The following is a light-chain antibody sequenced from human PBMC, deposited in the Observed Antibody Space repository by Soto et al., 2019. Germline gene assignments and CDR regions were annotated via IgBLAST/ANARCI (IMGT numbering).Light chain of an antibody. J-gene: IGLJ1*01. Sequence: QSALTQPPSASGSPGQSVTISCTGTSSDVGGYNYVSWYQQHPGKAPKLMIYEGSKRPSGVPDRFSGSKSDNTASLTVSGLQAEDEADYYCSSYAAGSNFVFGTGTKLTVL. V-gene: IGLV2-8*01. CDR1: SSDVGGYNY. CDR2: EGS. CDR3: SSYAAGSNFV.